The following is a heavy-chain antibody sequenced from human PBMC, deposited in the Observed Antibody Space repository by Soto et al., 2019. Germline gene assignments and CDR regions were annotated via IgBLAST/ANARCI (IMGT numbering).Heavy chain of an antibody. CDR1: GGTFSSYA. J-gene: IGHJ6*02. V-gene: IGHV1-69*13. D-gene: IGHD3-10*01. CDR2: IIPIFGTA. CDR3: ARERPDYYGSGSYYNPNPYYYYGMDV. Sequence: SVKVSCKASGGTFSSYAISWVRQAPGQGLEWMGGIIPIFGTANYAQKFQGRVTITADESTSTAYMELSSLRSEDTAVYYCARERPDYYGSGSYYNPNPYYYYGMDVWG.